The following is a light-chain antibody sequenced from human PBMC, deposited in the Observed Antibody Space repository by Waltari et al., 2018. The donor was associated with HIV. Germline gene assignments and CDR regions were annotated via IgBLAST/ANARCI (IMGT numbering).Light chain of an antibody. Sequence: DIQMTQFPSTLSASVGARVTITCRASQDISTWLAWYRQKPGEAPNLLIYEASSLESGAPLRFSGRGSGTEFTLTISSVQPGDFATYYCQQYKSSPTFGQGTRLDFK. CDR2: EAS. V-gene: IGKV1-5*03. CDR3: QQYKSSPT. J-gene: IGKJ5*01. CDR1: QDISTW.